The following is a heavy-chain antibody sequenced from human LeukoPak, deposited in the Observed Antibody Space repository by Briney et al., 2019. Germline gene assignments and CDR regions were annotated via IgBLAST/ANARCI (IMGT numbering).Heavy chain of an antibody. CDR1: GVSMTTYY. Sequence: SETLSLTCTVSGVSMTTYYWSWIRQPPGKGLEWVGYIFYSGSTNYNPSLKSRVTLSVDTSKDQFSLRLSSVTAADTAAYYCARLQFGSGDYHEVDYWGQGTLVTVSS. CDR3: ARLQFGSGDYHEVDY. D-gene: IGHD3-22*01. J-gene: IGHJ4*02. CDR2: IFYSGST. V-gene: IGHV4-59*08.